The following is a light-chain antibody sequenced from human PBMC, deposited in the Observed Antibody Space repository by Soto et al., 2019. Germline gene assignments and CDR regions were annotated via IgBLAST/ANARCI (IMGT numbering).Light chain of an antibody. CDR3: QQTYTTPEIT. J-gene: IGKJ5*01. CDR2: GAS. CDR1: QSISIY. Sequence: DIQMTQSPSSLSASVGDRVTITCRASQSISIYLNWYQLRPGKAPNLLMYGASYLKSGVPTRFSGSGSGTDITLTISSLQPEDLAIYYCQQTYTTPEITLGQGTRLEIK. V-gene: IGKV1-39*01.